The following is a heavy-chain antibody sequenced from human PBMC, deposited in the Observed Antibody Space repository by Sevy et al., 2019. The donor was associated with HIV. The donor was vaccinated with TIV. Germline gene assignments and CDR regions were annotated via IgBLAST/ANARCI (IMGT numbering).Heavy chain of an antibody. CDR1: GFTFSSYS. V-gene: IGHV3-21*01. Sequence: LSLTCAASGFTFSSYSMNWVRQAPGKGLEWVSSISSSSSYIYYAESVKGRFTISRDNAKNSLYLQMNSLRAEDTAVYYCARDNLVVYAIRAFDIWGQGTMVTVSS. J-gene: IGHJ3*02. CDR2: ISSSSSYI. D-gene: IGHD2-8*02. CDR3: ARDNLVVYAIRAFDI.